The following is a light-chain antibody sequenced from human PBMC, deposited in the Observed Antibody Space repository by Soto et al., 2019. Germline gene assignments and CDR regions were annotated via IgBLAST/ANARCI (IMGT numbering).Light chain of an antibody. Sequence: EIVLTQSPGTLSLSPGERATLSCRASQSVSTNYLAWYQRKPDQAPRLLIYGASSRATGIPDRFSGSGSGTDFTLTITRLEPEDFAVYYCQQYGSSPPTFGQGTKVEIK. CDR1: QSVSTNY. CDR3: QQYGSSPPT. CDR2: GAS. J-gene: IGKJ1*01. V-gene: IGKV3-20*01.